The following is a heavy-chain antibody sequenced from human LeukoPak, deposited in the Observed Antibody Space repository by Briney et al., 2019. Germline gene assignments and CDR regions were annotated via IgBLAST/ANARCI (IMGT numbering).Heavy chain of an antibody. D-gene: IGHD3-16*01. CDR3: ARATYYDYVGGSYAVGGMAV. Sequence: GGSLRLSCAASGFTFSNYWMHWARQAPGKGLAWVSRIKTDGSITTYADSVKGRFTISRDNTKNTLYLQMNSLRAEDTAVYYCARATYYDYVGGSYAVGGMAVWGQGPTVTVSS. CDR1: GFTFSNYW. CDR2: IKTDGSIT. V-gene: IGHV3-74*01. J-gene: IGHJ6*02.